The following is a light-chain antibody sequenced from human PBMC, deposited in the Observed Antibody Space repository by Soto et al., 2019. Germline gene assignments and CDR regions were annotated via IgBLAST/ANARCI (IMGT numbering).Light chain of an antibody. CDR1: QSVSSN. CDR2: DAS. Sequence: EIVMTQSPATLSVSPGERATLSCRASQSVSSNLAWYQQKPGQAPRLLIYDASTRATGIPARFSGSGSGTEFTLTISSLQSEDFAVYYCQKYNNWPLTFGGGTNVEIK. V-gene: IGKV3-15*01. CDR3: QKYNNWPLT. J-gene: IGKJ4*01.